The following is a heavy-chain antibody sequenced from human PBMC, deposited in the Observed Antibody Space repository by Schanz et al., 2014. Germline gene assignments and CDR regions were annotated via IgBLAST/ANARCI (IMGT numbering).Heavy chain of an antibody. J-gene: IGHJ5*01. CDR3: ARNYEWFES. D-gene: IGHD3-16*01. CDR2: INPNSGGT. CDR1: GYTFTDYY. V-gene: IGHV1-2*06. Sequence: QVQLVQSGAEVKKLGASVKVSCKASGYTFTDYYMHWVRQAPGQGLEWMGRINPNSGGTNYAQKCQGRLSLTGDMSTSTLYLELRSLTSEDTAVYYCARNYEWFESWGQGTLVTVSS.